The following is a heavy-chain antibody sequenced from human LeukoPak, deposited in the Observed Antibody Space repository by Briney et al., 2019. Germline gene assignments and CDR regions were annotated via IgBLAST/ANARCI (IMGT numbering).Heavy chain of an antibody. D-gene: IGHD6-19*01. V-gene: IGHV4-39*01. Sequence: PSETLSLTCTVSGGSISSNSYYWGWIRQPPGKGLEWIGSMHYSGSTRYNPSLKSRVTIYVDTSKNQFSLKLSSVTAADTAVYYCARHVGYSSGWSDYWGQGTLVTVSS. CDR1: GGSISSNSYY. CDR2: MHYSGST. J-gene: IGHJ4*02. CDR3: ARHVGYSSGWSDY.